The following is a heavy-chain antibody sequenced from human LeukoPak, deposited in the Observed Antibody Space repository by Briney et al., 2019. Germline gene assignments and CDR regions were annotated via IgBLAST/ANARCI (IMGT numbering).Heavy chain of an antibody. V-gene: IGHV3-53*01. Sequence: GGSLRLSCAASGFTVSSNYMSWVRQAPGRGLEWVSLIYRGGNTYYADSVKGRFTISRDNSKNTLYLQMNSLRAEDTAVYYCGSGEWPRDYWGHGTHVTVSS. J-gene: IGHJ4*01. CDR3: GSGEWPRDY. CDR1: GFTVSSNY. D-gene: IGHD3-10*01. CDR2: IYRGGNT.